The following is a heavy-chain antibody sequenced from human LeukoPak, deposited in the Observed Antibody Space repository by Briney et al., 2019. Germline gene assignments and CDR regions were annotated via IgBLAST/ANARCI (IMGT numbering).Heavy chain of an antibody. CDR1: GYTLTEVS. J-gene: IGHJ4*02. V-gene: IGHV1-24*01. CDR3: VTLGGGVPIARVDY. D-gene: IGHD3-16*01. Sequence: ASQTVSCKVSGYTLTEVSLHWVRQAAGKGPEWMGGFEPEDDERVYAQTFQGRVAMTEETSTDMAYMELGSLTSYYTAVYYCVTLGGGVPIARVDYWGQGTLVTVSS. CDR2: FEPEDDER.